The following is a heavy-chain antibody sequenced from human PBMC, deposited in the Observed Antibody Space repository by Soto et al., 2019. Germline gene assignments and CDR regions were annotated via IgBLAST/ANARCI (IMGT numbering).Heavy chain of an antibody. D-gene: IGHD3-9*01. V-gene: IGHV5-51*01. CDR3: ARPHGDYDVLTGQGSYHYYYGLDV. Sequence: GESLKISCKGSGYNFPTYWIGWVRQMPGRGLEWMGVIYPGDSDTRYSPSFQGQVTISADKSIRTAFLQWSSLKASDTAMYYCARPHGDYDVLTGQGSYHYYYGLDVWGQGSTVTVS. CDR1: GYNFPTYW. CDR2: IYPGDSDT. J-gene: IGHJ6*02.